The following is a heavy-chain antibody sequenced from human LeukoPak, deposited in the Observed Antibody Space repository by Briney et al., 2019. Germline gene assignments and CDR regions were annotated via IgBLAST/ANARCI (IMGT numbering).Heavy chain of an antibody. V-gene: IGHV3-30-3*01. D-gene: IGHD1-7*01. CDR3: ARATGITRFDY. CDR2: ISYDGSNK. Sequence: PGGSLRLSCAASGFTFSSYAMHWVRQAPGKGLEWVAVISYDGSNKYYADSVKGRFTISRDNSKNTLYLQMNSLRAEDTAVYFCARATGITRFDYWGQGTLVTVSS. J-gene: IGHJ4*02. CDR1: GFTFSSYA.